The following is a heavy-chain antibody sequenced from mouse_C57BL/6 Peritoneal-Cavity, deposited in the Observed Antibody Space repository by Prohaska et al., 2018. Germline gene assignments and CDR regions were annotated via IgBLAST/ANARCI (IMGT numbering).Heavy chain of an antibody. CDR2: IYPGSGST. CDR3: AREDPYGSSLYWYFDV. D-gene: IGHD1-1*01. Sequence: QVQLQQPGAELVKPGASVTMSCKASGYTFTSYWITWVKQRPGQGLEWIGNIYPGSGSTNYNEKFKSKATLTVDTSSSTAYMQLSSLTSEDSVVYYCAREDPYGSSLYWYFDVWGTGTTVTVSS. J-gene: IGHJ1*03. CDR1: GYTFTSYW. V-gene: IGHV1-55*01.